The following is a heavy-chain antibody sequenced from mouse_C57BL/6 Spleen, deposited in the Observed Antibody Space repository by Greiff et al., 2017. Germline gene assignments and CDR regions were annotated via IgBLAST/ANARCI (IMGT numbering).Heavy chain of an antibody. CDR1: GYAFSSYW. V-gene: IGHV1-80*01. J-gene: IGHJ3*01. Sequence: QVQLQQSGAELVQPGASLTISCTASGYAFSSYWMNWVQQRPGKGLEWIGQIYPGAGDTNYNGKFTGKATLTADKSSSTAYMQLSSLNSEDSAVYFCARSGDGYYVSWFAYWGQGTLVTVSA. D-gene: IGHD2-3*01. CDR2: IYPGAGDT. CDR3: ARSGDGYYVSWFAY.